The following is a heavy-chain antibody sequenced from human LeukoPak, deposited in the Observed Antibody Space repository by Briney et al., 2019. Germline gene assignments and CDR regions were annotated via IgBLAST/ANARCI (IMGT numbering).Heavy chain of an antibody. D-gene: IGHD2-21*01. CDR1: GDSLGRSNTY. CDR2: ILHSGYT. V-gene: IGHV4-39*01. CDR3: ARHRGGGGYHYMDV. J-gene: IGHJ6*03. Sequence: SDTLSLTCTVSGDSLGRSNTYWGWIRQTPGKGLEWLGTILHSGYTYNSPSLKSRVTMSVDSSKNQFSLSLSSVTAADTAVYFCARHRGGGGYHYMDVWGKGTTVIVPS.